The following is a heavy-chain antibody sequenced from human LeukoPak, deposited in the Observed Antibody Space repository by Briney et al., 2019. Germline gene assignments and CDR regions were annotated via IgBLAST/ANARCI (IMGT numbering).Heavy chain of an antibody. J-gene: IGHJ6*03. CDR1: GGSFSGYH. V-gene: IGHV4-34*01. CDR3: ARGRHDITMIVVVMTSVSYYLDV. CDR2: INPSGST. D-gene: IGHD3-22*01. Sequence: SETLSLTCAVYGGSFSGYHWTWIRQSPGKGLEWIGDINPSGSTYYNPSLKSRLTISVDTSKNQFSLKLRSVTAADTAVYYCARGRHDITMIVVVMTSVSYYLDVRGKGTTVTVS.